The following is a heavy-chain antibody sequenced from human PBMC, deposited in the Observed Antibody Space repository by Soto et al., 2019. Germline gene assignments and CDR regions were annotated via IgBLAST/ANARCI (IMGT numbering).Heavy chain of an antibody. D-gene: IGHD3-3*01. CDR2: IFYSGST. V-gene: IGHV4-59*08. Sequence: SETLSLTCTVSGGSISGYYWNWIRQSPGKGLEWIGYIFYSGSTNYNPSLKSRVTISRDTSKNQLSLKLSSVTAADTAVYYCFASGGYWGQGIQVTVSS. CDR3: FASGGY. CDR1: GGSISGYY. J-gene: IGHJ4*02.